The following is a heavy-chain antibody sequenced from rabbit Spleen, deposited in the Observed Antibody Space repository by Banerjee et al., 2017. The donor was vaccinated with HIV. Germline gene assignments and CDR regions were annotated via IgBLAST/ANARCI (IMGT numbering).Heavy chain of an antibody. J-gene: IGHJ3*01. CDR2: IGATGNI. D-gene: IGHD2-1*01. CDR1: GIDLSRNV. CDR3: GRSPTNYQYTRLDL. V-gene: IGHV1S44*01. Sequence: LVESGGGLVQPEGSLTLTCKVSGIDLSRNVLGWVRQAPGEGLEYIGFIGATGNIYYTSWAKGRFTISKTSSTTVTLQMTSLTVADTATYFCGRSPTNYQYTRLDLWGQGTLVTVS.